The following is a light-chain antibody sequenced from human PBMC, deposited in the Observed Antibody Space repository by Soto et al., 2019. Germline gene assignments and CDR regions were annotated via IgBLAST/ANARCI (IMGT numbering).Light chain of an antibody. J-gene: IGKJ1*01. V-gene: IGKV3-20*01. CDR1: QSVSSSY. CDR2: GTS. Sequence: EIVLTQSPDTLSLSPGERATLSCRASQSVSSSYLAWYQQTPGQAPRLLIYGTSNRATGIPDRFSDSGSGTDFTLTISRLEPEDFAVYYCQQYGNSRWTFGQGTKVEIK. CDR3: QQYGNSRWT.